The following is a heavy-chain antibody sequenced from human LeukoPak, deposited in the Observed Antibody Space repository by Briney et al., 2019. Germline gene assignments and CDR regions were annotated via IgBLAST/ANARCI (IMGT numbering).Heavy chain of an antibody. CDR2: FSGSGGST. CDR3: AKHSRSSIDAFDI. V-gene: IGHV3-23*01. CDR1: GFTFSSYA. Sequence: GGSLSLSCAASGFTFSSYAMSWVRQAPGKGLEGVSDFSGSGGSTYYADSVKGRFTISRDNSKNTLYLQMNSLRAEDTAVYYCAKHSRSSIDAFDIWGQGTMVTVSS. D-gene: IGHD6-6*01. J-gene: IGHJ3*02.